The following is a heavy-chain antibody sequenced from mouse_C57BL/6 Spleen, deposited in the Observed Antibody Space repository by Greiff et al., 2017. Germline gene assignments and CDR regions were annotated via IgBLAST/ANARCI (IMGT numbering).Heavy chain of an antibody. D-gene: IGHD2-4*01. CDR1: GFSLTSYG. J-gene: IGHJ4*01. CDR3: AKPEDYDAYYAMDY. V-gene: IGHV2-5*01. Sequence: QVQLQQSGPGLVQPSQSLSITCTVSGFSLTSYGVHWVRQSPGKGLEWLGVIWRGGSTDYNAAFMSRLSITKDNSKSQVFFKMNSLQADDTAIYYCAKPEDYDAYYAMDYWGQGTSVTVSS. CDR2: IWRGGST.